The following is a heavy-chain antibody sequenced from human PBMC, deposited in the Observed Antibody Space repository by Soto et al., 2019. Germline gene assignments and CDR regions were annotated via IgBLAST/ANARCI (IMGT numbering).Heavy chain of an antibody. Sequence: QVQLVESGGGVVQPGRSLRLSCAASGFTFSSYGMHWVRQAPGKGLEWVAVISYDGSNKYYADSVKGRFTISRDNSKNTLYLQMNSLRAEDTAVYYCAKDAGSYHYYDSSGYLDYWGQGTLVTVSS. CDR3: AKDAGSYHYYDSSGYLDY. J-gene: IGHJ4*02. CDR2: ISYDGSNK. CDR1: GFTFSSYG. V-gene: IGHV3-30*18. D-gene: IGHD3-22*01.